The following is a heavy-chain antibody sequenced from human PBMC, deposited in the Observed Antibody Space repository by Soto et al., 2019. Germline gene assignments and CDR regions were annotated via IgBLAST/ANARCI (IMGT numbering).Heavy chain of an antibody. CDR1: GGTFSSYT. D-gene: IGHD2-15*01. V-gene: IGHV1-69*02. CDR2: IIPILGIA. CDR3: ARGVDAYCSGGSCYSDVDY. Sequence: SVKVSCKASGGTFSSYTISWVRQAPGQGLEWMGRIIPILGIANYAQKFQGRVTITADKSTSTAYMELSSLRSEDTAVYYCARGVDAYCSGGSCYSDVDYWGQGTLVTVSS. J-gene: IGHJ4*02.